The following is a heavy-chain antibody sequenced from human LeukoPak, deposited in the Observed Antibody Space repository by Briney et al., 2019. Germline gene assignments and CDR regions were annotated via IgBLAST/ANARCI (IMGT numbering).Heavy chain of an antibody. Sequence: GRSLGLSCAASGLTFSSYGMHWVRQAPGKGLEWVAVISYDGSNKYYADSVKGRFTISRDNSKNTLYLQMNSLRAEDTAVYYCAYGGNFDYWGQGTLVTVSS. CDR1: GLTFSSYG. D-gene: IGHD4-23*01. CDR3: AYGGNFDY. CDR2: ISYDGSNK. J-gene: IGHJ4*02. V-gene: IGHV3-30*03.